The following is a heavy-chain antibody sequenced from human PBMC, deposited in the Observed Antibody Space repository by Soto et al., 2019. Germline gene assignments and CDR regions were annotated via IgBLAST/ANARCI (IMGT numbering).Heavy chain of an antibody. J-gene: IGHJ4*02. V-gene: IGHV3-30*18. CDR3: AKEEVPYY. Sequence: PGGSLRLSCAASGFTFSTYGMHWVRQAPGKGLEWVALISYDGSKKYYGDSVKGRFTLSRDNSKDTLYLQLNSLRPEDTAVYYCAKEEVPYYWGQGTLVTVSS. CDR1: GFTFSTYG. CDR2: ISYDGSKK. D-gene: IGHD2-2*01.